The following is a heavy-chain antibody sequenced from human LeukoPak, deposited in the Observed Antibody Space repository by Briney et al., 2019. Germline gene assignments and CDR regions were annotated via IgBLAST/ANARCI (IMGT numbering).Heavy chain of an antibody. J-gene: IGHJ4*02. CDR1: GYSFTSYW. D-gene: IGHD3-3*01. CDR2: IYPGDSDT. CDR3: ASAVGDFWSGYYDY. V-gene: IGHV5-51*01. Sequence: GESLKISCKGSGYSFTSYWIGWVRQMPGKGLEWMGIIYPGDSDTRYSPSFQGQVTISADKSISTAYMELSSLRSEDTAVYYCASAVGDFWSGYYDYWGQGTLVTVSS.